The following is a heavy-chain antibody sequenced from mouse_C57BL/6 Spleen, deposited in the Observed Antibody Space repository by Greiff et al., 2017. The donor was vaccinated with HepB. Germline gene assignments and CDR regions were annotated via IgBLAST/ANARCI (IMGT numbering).Heavy chain of an antibody. Sequence: QVQLQQPGAELVKPGASVKLSCKASGYTFTSYWMHWVKQRPGQGLEWIGMIHPNSGSTNYNEKFKSKATLTVDKSSSTAYMQLSSLTSGDSAVYYCARGVPGFAYWGQGTLVTVSA. J-gene: IGHJ3*01. CDR3: ARGVPGFAY. V-gene: IGHV1-64*01. CDR1: GYTFTSYW. CDR2: IHPNSGST.